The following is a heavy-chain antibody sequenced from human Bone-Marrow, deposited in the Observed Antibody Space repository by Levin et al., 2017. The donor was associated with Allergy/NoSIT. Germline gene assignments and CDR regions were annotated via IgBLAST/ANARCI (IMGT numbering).Heavy chain of an antibody. CDR1: GFSLRTSGVG. J-gene: IGHJ4*02. V-gene: IGHV2-5*02. CDR3: AHRRTGVSQWNYGDFDY. Sequence: SGPTLVKPTQTLTLTCTFSGFSLRTSGVGVGWIRQPPGKAPECLALIYWDDDKRYSPALKRRLTITKDTSKNQVVLTMTNMDPVDTATYYCAHRRTGVSQWNYGDFDYWGQGTLVTVSS. CDR2: IYWDDDK. D-gene: IGHD1-7*01.